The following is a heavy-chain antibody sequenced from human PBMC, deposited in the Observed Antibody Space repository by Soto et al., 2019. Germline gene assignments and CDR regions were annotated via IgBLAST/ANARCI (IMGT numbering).Heavy chain of an antibody. D-gene: IGHD1-1*01. J-gene: IGHJ6*02. CDR3: ARDNGNLNDGTYYYYAMDV. CDR2: IYSGGYT. Sequence: EVQLVESGGGLVQPGGSLRLSCAASGFSVANNYMNWVRQAPGKGLEWVSVIYSGGYTYYADSVKGRFTISRDISKNTLHLQIHSMRAEDKAVYYCARDNGNLNDGTYYYYAMDVWGQGTTVTVSS. V-gene: IGHV3-66*01. CDR1: GFSVANNY.